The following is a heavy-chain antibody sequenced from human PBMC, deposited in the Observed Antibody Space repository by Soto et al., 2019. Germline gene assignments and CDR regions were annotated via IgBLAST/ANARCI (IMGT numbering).Heavy chain of an antibody. J-gene: IGHJ4*02. CDR2: INHSGST. D-gene: IGHD3-10*01. V-gene: IGHV4-34*01. CDR3: ARRLGSGSYTFDY. CDR1: GGSFSGYY. Sequence: SETLSLTCAVYGGSFSGYYWSWIRQPPGKGLEWIGEINHSGSTNYNPSLKSRVTISVDTSKNQFSLKLSSVTAADTAVYYCARRLGSGSYTFDYWGQGTLVTVSS.